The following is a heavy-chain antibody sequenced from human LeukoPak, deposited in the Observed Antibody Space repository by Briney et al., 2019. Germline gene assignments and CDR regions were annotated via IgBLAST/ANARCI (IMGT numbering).Heavy chain of an antibody. CDR2: IYYSGST. J-gene: IGHJ4*02. Sequence: PSETLSLTCTVSGGSISSYYWSWIRQPPGKGLEWIGYIYYSGSTNYNPSLKSRVTISVDTSKSQFSLKLSSVTAADTAVYYCARDLRNSRLSSGRGYSGGYWGQGTLVTVSS. D-gene: IGHD6-13*01. V-gene: IGHV4-59*01. CDR3: ARDLRNSRLSSGRGYSGGY. CDR1: GGSISSYY.